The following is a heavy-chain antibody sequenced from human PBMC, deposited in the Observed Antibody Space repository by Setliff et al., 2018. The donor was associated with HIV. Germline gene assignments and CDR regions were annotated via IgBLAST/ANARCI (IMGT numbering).Heavy chain of an antibody. V-gene: IGHV1-18*01. J-gene: IGHJ4*02. CDR2: ISAYNGNT. D-gene: IGHD7-27*01. CDR1: GYTFTSFG. Sequence: ASVKVSCKASGYTFTSFGISWVRQAPGQGLEWMGRISAYNGNTDHAQRLQGRVTMTTDTSTLHLQVNSLRADDTALYYCVKGIVPNWGHHFDYWGQGTLVTVSS. CDR3: VKGIVPNWGHHFDY.